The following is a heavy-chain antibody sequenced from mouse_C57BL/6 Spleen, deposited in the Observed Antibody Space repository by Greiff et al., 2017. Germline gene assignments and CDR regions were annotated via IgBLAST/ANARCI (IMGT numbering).Heavy chain of an antibody. V-gene: IGHV1-64*01. CDR2: IHPNSGST. CDR3: ARNGGALPLPNYGWWYFDV. J-gene: IGHJ1*03. D-gene: IGHD1-1*01. CDR1: GYTFTSYW. Sequence: QVQLQQPGAELVKPGASVTLSCKASGYTFTSYWMHWVKQRPGQGLEWIGMIHPNSGSTKYNEKFKSKATLTVDKSSSTVYMQLSSLTSEDSAVYFCARNGGALPLPNYGWWYFDVWGTGTTVTVSS.